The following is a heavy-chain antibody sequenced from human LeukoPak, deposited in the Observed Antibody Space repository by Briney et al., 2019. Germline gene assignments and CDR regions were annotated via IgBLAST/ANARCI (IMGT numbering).Heavy chain of an antibody. D-gene: IGHD3-10*01. CDR1: GFIFTIHS. CDR3: VRGNGPGSFIIDY. V-gene: IGHV3-48*01. J-gene: IGHJ4*02. Sequence: GGSLRLSCAASGFIFTIHSMNWVRQAPGKGLEWVSFIDSSSSSIHYADSVRGRFTISRDNAKNLLYLQMNSLRAEDTAEYFCVRGNGPGSFIIDYWGQGTLVAASS. CDR2: IDSSSSSI.